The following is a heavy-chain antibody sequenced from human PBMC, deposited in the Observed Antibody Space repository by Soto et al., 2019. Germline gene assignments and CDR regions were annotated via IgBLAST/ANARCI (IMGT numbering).Heavy chain of an antibody. J-gene: IGHJ5*02. D-gene: IGHD3-10*01. V-gene: IGHV1-3*01. CDR3: ARTPVERGIKAFRWLNP. CDR1: GYTFTSYA. Sequence: GASVKVSCKASGYTFTSYAMHWVRQAPGQRLEWMGWINAGNGNTKYSQKFQGRVTITRDTSASTAYMELSSLRSEDTAGYYGARTPVERGIKAFRWLNPWGQGTLVTVSS. CDR2: INAGNGNT.